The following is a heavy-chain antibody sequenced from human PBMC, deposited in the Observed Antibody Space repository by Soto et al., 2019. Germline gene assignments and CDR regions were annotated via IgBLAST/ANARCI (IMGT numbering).Heavy chain of an antibody. CDR2: IYPGDSDT. Sequence: PGESLKISCKGSGYSFTSYWIGWVRQMPGKDLEWMGIIYPGDSDTRYSSSFQGQVTISADKSISTAYLQWSSLKASDTAMYYCARQSIVVVPAAIGGMDVWGQGTTVTVSS. D-gene: IGHD2-2*01. CDR3: ARQSIVVVPAAIGGMDV. CDR1: GYSFTSYW. V-gene: IGHV5-51*01. J-gene: IGHJ6*02.